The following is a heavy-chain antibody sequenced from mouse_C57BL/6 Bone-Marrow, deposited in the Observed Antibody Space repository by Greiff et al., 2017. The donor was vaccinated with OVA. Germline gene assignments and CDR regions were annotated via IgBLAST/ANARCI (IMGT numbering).Heavy chain of an antibody. V-gene: IGHV1-81*01. Sequence: QVQLQQSGAELARPGASVKLSCKASGYTFTSYGISWVKQSTGQGLEWIGEIYPRSGNTYYNEKFKGKATLTADKSSSTAYMELRSLTSEDSAVYFCARRAYYSHYYAMDYWGQGTSVTVSS. J-gene: IGHJ4*01. CDR2: IYPRSGNT. D-gene: IGHD2-12*01. CDR3: ARRAYYSHYYAMDY. CDR1: GYTFTSYG.